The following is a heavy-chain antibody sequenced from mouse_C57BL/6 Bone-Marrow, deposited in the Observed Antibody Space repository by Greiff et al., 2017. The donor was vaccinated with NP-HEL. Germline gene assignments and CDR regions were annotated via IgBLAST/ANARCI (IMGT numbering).Heavy chain of an antibody. CDR1: GFTFSDYY. V-gene: IGHV5-16*01. CDR2: INYDGSST. D-gene: IGHD1-1*01. Sequence: EVMLVESEGGLVQPGSSMKLSCTASGFTFSDYYMAWVRQVPEKGLEWVANINYDGSSTYYLDSLKSRFIISRDNAKNILYLQMSSLKSEDTATYYCAREGEGYYDSSYRLYAMDYWGQGTSVTVSS. J-gene: IGHJ4*01. CDR3: AREGEGYYDSSYRLYAMDY.